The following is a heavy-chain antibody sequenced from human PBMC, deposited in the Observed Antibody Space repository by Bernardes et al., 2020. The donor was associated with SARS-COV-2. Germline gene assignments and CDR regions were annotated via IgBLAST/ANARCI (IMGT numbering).Heavy chain of an antibody. CDR2: IYSGGST. D-gene: IGHD3-9*01. Sequence: GGSLRLSCAASGFTVSSNYMSWVRQAPGKGLEWVSVIYSGGSTYYADSVKGRFTISRHNSKNTLYLQMNSLRAEDTAVYYCARVSQLSPYYDILTGYYGGYYFDYWGQGTLVTVSS. J-gene: IGHJ4*02. CDR1: GFTVSSNY. CDR3: ARVSQLSPYYDILTGYYGGYYFDY. V-gene: IGHV3-53*04.